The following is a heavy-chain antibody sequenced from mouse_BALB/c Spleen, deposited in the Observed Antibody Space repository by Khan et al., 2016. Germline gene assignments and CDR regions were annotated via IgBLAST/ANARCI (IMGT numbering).Heavy chain of an antibody. CDR3: GSRTYYVGRYYFDY. D-gene: IGHD1-1*02. J-gene: IGHJ2*01. CDR2: ISFSGGT. V-gene: IGHV3-2*02. CDR1: GYSITSDYA. Sequence: EVQLQESGPGLVRPSQSLSLTCTVTGYSITSDYAWNWIRQFPGNRLEWMGYISFSGGTRYNPSLKSRISITRDISKNQFFLQLNSVTTEDTATXYCGSRTYYVGRYYFDYWGRGTTRTVSS.